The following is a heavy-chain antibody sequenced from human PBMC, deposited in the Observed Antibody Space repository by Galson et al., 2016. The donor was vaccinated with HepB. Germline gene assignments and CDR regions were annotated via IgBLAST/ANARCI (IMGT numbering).Heavy chain of an antibody. CDR1: GFTFSNRG. V-gene: IGHV3-30*18. Sequence: SLRLSCAASGFTFSNRGMHWVRQAPGKGLEWVAADSVHGGRKFYADSVKGRFIISRDNSNNMLFLQMNSLRVDDTAVYYCAKRHEYCPPVGCSVDSWGQGTLVSVSS. CDR3: AKRHEYCPPVGCSVDS. D-gene: IGHD2/OR15-2a*01. J-gene: IGHJ4*02. CDR2: DSVHGGRK.